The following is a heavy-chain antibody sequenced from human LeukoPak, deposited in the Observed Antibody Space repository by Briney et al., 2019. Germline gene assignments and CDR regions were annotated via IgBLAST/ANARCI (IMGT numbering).Heavy chain of an antibody. D-gene: IGHD3-3*01. Sequence: SETLSLTCTVSGGSISSGGYYWSWIRQHPGKGLEWIGYIYYSGSTYYNPSLKSRVTISVDTSKNQFSLKLSSVTAADTAVYYCARGITIFGVVIDAFDIWGQGTMVTVSS. J-gene: IGHJ3*02. CDR2: IYYSGST. CDR3: ARGITIFGVVIDAFDI. CDR1: GGSISSGGYY. V-gene: IGHV4-31*03.